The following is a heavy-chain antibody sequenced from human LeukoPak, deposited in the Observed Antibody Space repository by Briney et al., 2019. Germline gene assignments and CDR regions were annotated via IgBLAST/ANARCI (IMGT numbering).Heavy chain of an antibody. J-gene: IGHJ6*02. D-gene: IGHD3-3*01. CDR3: ARGDTIFGVVISADYYGMDV. CDR2: IYSGGST. CDR1: GFTVSSNY. V-gene: IGHV3-53*01. Sequence: PGGSLRLSCAASGFTVSSNYMSWVRQAPGKGLEWVSVIYSGGSTYYADSVKGRFTISRDNAKNSLYLQMNSLRAEDTAVYYCARGDTIFGVVISADYYGMDVWGQGTTVTVSS.